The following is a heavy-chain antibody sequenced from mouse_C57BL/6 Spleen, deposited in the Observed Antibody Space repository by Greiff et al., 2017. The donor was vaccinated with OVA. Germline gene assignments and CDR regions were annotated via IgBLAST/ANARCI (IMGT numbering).Heavy chain of an antibody. V-gene: IGHV1-26*01. CDR3: ARGTYYGSSYVGDY. J-gene: IGHJ2*01. D-gene: IGHD1-1*01. CDR2: INPNNGGT. CDR1: GYTFTDYY. Sequence: VQLQQSGPELVKPGASVKISCKASGYTFTDYYMNWVKQSHGKSLEWIGDINPNNGGTSYNQKFKGKATLTVDKSSSTAYMELRSLTSEDSAVYYCARGTYYGSSYVGDYWGQGTTLTVSS.